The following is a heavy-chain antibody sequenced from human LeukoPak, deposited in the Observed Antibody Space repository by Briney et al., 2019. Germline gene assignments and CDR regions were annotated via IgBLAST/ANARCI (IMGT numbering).Heavy chain of an antibody. CDR3: AKVRGRDYGAARPLEN. D-gene: IGHD4-17*01. CDR2: IYYSGST. Sequence: PSETLSLTCTVSGGSLSRYYWSWIRQPPGRGLEWIGYIYYSGSTNYNPSLKSRVTISVDTSKNRFSLKLSSVTAADTAVYYCAKVRGRDYGAARPLENWGQGTLVTVSS. CDR1: GGSLSRYY. V-gene: IGHV4-59*01. J-gene: IGHJ4*02.